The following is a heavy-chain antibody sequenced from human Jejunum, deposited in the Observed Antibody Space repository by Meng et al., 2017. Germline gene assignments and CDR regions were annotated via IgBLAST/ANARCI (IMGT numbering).Heavy chain of an antibody. CDR1: GFTFSGYW. Sequence: GGSLRLSCAASGFTFSGYWMAWVRQAPGKGLEWVANIKQDGSEKNYVDSVKGRFTISRDNAKNSLYLQMNSLRAEDTAVYYCARDFGGSLEYWGQGTLVTGYS. D-gene: IGHD1-26*01. V-gene: IGHV3-7*01. CDR3: ARDFGGSLEY. J-gene: IGHJ4*02. CDR2: IKQDGSEK.